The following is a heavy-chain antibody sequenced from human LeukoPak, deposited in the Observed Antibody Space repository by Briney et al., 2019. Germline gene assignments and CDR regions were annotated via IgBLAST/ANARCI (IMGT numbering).Heavy chain of an antibody. Sequence: GGSLRLSCAASGFTFSSYAMHWVRQAPGKGLEWVAVISYDGSNKYYADSVKGRFTISRDNSKNTLYLQTNSLRAEDTAVYYCARVKGSSSWYNYYYYYGMDVWGQGTTVTVSS. CDR2: ISYDGSNK. V-gene: IGHV3-30-3*01. D-gene: IGHD6-13*01. CDR3: ARVKGSSSWYNYYYYYGMDV. CDR1: GFTFSSYA. J-gene: IGHJ6*02.